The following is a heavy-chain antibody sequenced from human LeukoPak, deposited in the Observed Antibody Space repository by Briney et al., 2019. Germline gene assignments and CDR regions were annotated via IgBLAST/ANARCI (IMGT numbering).Heavy chain of an antibody. V-gene: IGHV1-18*01. J-gene: IGHJ6*02. CDR1: GYTFTSYG. D-gene: IGHD6-19*01. Sequence: GASVKVSCKASGYTFTSYGISWVRQAPGQGLEWMGWISAYNGNTNYAQKLQGRVTMTTDTSTSTAYMELRSLRSDDTAVYYCARRPHTGYSGDWGPHDYYYGMNVWGQGTTVTVSS. CDR3: ARRPHTGYSGDWGPHDYYYGMNV. CDR2: ISAYNGNT.